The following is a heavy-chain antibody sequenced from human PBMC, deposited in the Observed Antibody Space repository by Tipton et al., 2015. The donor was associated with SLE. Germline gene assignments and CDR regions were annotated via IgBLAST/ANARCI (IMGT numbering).Heavy chain of an antibody. CDR1: GFTFDDYG. Sequence: SLRLSCAASGFTFDDYGMSWVRQAPGKGLEWVSGINWNGGSTGYADSVKGRFTISRDNSKNTLYLQMNSLRAEDTAVYYCARDHGYSSSWYGHWGQGTLVTVSS. CDR3: ARDHGYSSSWYGH. CDR2: INWNGGST. J-gene: IGHJ4*02. V-gene: IGHV3-20*04. D-gene: IGHD6-13*01.